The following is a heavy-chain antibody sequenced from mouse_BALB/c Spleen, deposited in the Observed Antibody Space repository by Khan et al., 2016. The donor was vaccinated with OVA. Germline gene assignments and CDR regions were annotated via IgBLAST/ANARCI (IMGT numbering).Heavy chain of an antibody. J-gene: IGHJ3*01. Sequence: EVELVESGGDLVKPGGSLKLSCAASGFTFSTYGMSWVRQTPDKRLEWVATVSSGGHYTYYPHTVKGRFTISRDNAKNTLYLQMSSLKSEDTAMFYCARIAYYYDSEGFAYWGQGTLVTVSA. V-gene: IGHV5-6*01. D-gene: IGHD1-1*01. CDR1: GFTFSTYG. CDR3: ARIAYYYDSEGFAY. CDR2: VSSGGHYT.